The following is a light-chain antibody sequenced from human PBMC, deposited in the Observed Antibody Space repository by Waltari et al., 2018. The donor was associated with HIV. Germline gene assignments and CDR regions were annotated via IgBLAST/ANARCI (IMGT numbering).Light chain of an antibody. CDR2: GNI. V-gene: IGLV1-40*01. CDR1: SSNIGAGYY. J-gene: IGLJ3*02. Sequence: QSVLTQPPSVSGAPGQRVTISCTGSSSNIGAGYYVHWYQQLPGTAPKLLIYGNINRPSGVPDRFSGPKSGTSASLAITGLQTEDEADYYCQSYDSSLSGSVFGGGTKLTVL. CDR3: QSYDSSLSGSV.